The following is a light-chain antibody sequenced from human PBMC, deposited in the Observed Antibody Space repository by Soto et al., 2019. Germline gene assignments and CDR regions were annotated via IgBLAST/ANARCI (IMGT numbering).Light chain of an antibody. CDR1: SGHRNYA. CDR3: QTWGTGIRV. V-gene: IGLV4-69*01. J-gene: IGLJ2*01. CDR2: VNSDGSH. Sequence: QPVLTQSPSASASLGASVKLTCTLSSGHRNYAIAWHQQQPEKGPRYLMKVNSDGSHTKGDGIPDRFSGSSSGAERYLTISSLQSEDEADYYCQTWGTGIRVFGGGTKLT.